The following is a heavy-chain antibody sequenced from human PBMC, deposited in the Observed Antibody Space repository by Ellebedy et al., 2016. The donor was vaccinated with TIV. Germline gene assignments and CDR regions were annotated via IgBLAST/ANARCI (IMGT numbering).Heavy chain of an antibody. CDR3: ARGVLGRASVGFDF. D-gene: IGHD3-16*01. V-gene: IGHV4-59*12. CDR2: IYDSENT. CDR1: GGSISSNY. J-gene: IGHJ4*02. Sequence: MPGGSLRLSCTVSGGSISSNYWNWMRQPPGKGLEWIGYIYDSENTKYNPSLKSRVTISADTSKNQLSLKLNSVTPEDTAVYYCARGVLGRASVGFDFWGQGTLVTVSS.